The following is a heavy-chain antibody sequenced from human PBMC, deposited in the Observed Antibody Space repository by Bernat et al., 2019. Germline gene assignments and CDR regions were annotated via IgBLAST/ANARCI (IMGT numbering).Heavy chain of an antibody. J-gene: IGHJ4*02. V-gene: IGHV3-23*01. CDR1: GFTFSSYA. D-gene: IGHD3-10*01. CDR3: AKVRSITMVRATYYFYY. CDR2: ISGSGGST. Sequence: EVQLLESGGGLVQPGGSLRLSCAASGFTFSSYAMSWVRQAPGKGLEWVSAISGSGGSTYSAASVKGRFPISRDNSKNTLYLQMNSLRAEDTAVYYCAKVRSITMVRATYYFYYWGQGTLVTVSS.